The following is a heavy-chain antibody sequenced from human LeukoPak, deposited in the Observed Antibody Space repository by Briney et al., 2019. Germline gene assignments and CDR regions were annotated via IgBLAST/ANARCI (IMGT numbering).Heavy chain of an antibody. D-gene: IGHD5-12*01. Sequence: GGSLRLSCAASGFTFSSYWMHWDRQAPGKGLGWVSRINGDGSSTSYADSVKGGFTISRDNAKNTLYLRMNSLRAEDTAVYYCARDRSGYDFDYWGQGTLVTVSS. CDR3: ARDRSGYDFDY. CDR2: INGDGSST. J-gene: IGHJ4*02. CDR1: GFTFSSYW. V-gene: IGHV3-74*01.